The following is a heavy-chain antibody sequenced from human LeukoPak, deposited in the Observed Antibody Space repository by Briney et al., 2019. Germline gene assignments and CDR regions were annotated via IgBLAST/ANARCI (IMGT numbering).Heavy chain of an antibody. CDR3: ARKGDLRSFDY. Sequence: GGSLRLSCAASGFTFSSYAMPWVRQAPGKGLEWVAVISYDGSNKYYADSVKGRFTISRDNSKNTLYLQMNSLRAEDTAVYYCARKGDLRSFDYWGQGTLVTVSS. V-gene: IGHV3-30-3*01. CDR1: GFTFSSYA. J-gene: IGHJ4*02. CDR2: ISYDGSNK.